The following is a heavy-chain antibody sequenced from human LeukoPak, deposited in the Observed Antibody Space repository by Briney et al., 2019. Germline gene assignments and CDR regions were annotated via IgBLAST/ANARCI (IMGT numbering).Heavy chain of an antibody. CDR1: GFTISSFG. Sequence: GGSLRLSCAASGFTISSFGMHWVRQAPGKGLEWVAVIWYDGSNKYYADSVKGRFTISRDNSKNTLYLQMNSLRAEDTAVYYCARDQGLGGDTGYDEYFDYWGQGTLVTVSS. V-gene: IGHV3-33*01. J-gene: IGHJ4*02. CDR2: IWYDGSNK. CDR3: ARDQGLGGDTGYDEYFDY. D-gene: IGHD5-12*01.